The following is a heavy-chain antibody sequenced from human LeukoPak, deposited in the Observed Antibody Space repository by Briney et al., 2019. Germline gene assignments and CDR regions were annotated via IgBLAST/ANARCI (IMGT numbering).Heavy chain of an antibody. CDR3: AKSAYYDL. CDR1: GFTFSSYG. V-gene: IGHV3-23*01. Sequence: PGGSLRLSCAASGFTFSSYGMSWVRQAPGKGLEWVSTISDNGGNTYYPDSVKGRFTISRDNSKNTLYLQMNSLRAEDTAVYYCAKSAYYDLWGQGTLATVSS. D-gene: IGHD3-22*01. CDR2: ISDNGGNT. J-gene: IGHJ4*02.